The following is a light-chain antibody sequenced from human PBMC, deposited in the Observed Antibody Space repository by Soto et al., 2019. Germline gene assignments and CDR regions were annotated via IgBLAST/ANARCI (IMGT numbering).Light chain of an antibody. V-gene: IGKV3-20*01. CDR2: GAS. Sequence: EIVLTQSPGTLSLSAGERATLSCRAGQNISSNYLAWYQQKTGQAPRLLIYGASSRATDIPDRFSGGGSGTDFTLTVNRLEPEDFAVYYCQQYGTSPFTFGPGTRVDIK. CDR1: QNISSNY. J-gene: IGKJ3*01. CDR3: QQYGTSPFT.